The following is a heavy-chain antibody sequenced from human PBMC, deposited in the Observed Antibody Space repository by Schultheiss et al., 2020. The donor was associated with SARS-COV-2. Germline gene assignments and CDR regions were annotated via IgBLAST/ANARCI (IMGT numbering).Heavy chain of an antibody. V-gene: IGHV4-59*01. CDR1: GGSFSGYY. CDR3: ARALTWNYVDY. CDR2: VSDSGRT. Sequence: SQTLSLTCAVYGGSFSGYYWSWIRQPPGKGLEWIGYVSDSGRTTYSASLKSRVTISFDTSQNQFSLKLNSVTAADTAVYYCARALTWNYVDYWGQGTLVTVSS. J-gene: IGHJ4*02. D-gene: IGHD1-1*01.